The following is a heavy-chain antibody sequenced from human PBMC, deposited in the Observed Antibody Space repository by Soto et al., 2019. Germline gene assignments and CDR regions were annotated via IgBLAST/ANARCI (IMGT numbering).Heavy chain of an antibody. CDR1: GGSFSGYY. CDR3: ARVVPAANWFDP. CDR2: ISHSGST. V-gene: IGHV4-34*01. D-gene: IGHD2-2*01. Sequence: QVQLQQWGAGLLKPSETLSLTCAVSGGSFSGYYWSWIRQPPGKGLEWIGEISHSGSTNYNPSLKSRITMSVDTPKNQFSLKLSSMTAADTATYYCARVVPAANWFDPWGQGTLATVSS. J-gene: IGHJ5*02.